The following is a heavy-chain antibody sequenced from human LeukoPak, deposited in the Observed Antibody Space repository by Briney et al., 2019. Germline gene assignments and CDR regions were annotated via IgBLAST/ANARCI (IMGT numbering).Heavy chain of an antibody. Sequence: PSETLSLTCTVSCGSISSSSCIWGLIRQPPGKRLELIGSIYYSGSTYYNPSLKSRATISVDTSKNQFSLKLSSLTAADTTIHNGAETATGYCGSLRDDFDFYLWG. J-gene: IGHJ6*03. D-gene: IGHD3-3*01. CDR1: CGSISSSSCI. CDR3: AETATGYCGSLRDDFDFYL. V-gene: IGHV4-39*01. CDR2: IYYSGST.